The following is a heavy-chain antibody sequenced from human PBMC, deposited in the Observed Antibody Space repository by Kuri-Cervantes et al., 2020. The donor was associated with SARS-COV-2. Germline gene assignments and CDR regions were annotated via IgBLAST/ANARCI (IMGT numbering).Heavy chain of an antibody. V-gene: IGHV4-39*01. J-gene: IGHJ5*02. CDR2: IYYSGST. D-gene: IGHD6-19*01. CDR1: GGSISSSSYY. CDR3: ARAGYSSGWYPPNWFDP. Sequence: SETLSLTCTVSGGSISSSSYYWGWIRQPPGKGLEWIGSIYYSGSTYYNPSLKSRVIISVDTSKNQFSLKLSSVTAADTAVYYCARAGYSSGWYPPNWFDPWGQGTLVTVSS.